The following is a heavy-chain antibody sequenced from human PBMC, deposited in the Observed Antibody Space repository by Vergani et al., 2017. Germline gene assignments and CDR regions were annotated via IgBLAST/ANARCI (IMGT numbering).Heavy chain of an antibody. V-gene: IGHV4-59*01. CDR3: AGESDYTDY. J-gene: IGHJ4*02. CDR1: GGSISSYY. Sequence: QVQLQESGPGLVKPSETLSLTCTVSGGSISSYYWSWIRQPPGKGLEWIGYIYYSGSTNYNPSLKSRVTISVDTSKNQFSLKLSSVTAADTAVYYCAGESDYTDYWGQGTLVTVSS. CDR2: IYYSGST. D-gene: IGHD4-11*01.